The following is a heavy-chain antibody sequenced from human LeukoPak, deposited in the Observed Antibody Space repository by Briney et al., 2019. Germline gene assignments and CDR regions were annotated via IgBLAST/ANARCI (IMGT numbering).Heavy chain of an antibody. CDR2: IYSGGST. J-gene: IGHJ4*02. V-gene: IGHV3-66*01. CDR3: ARSYYDSSGYRQISCVGY. Sequence: GGSLRLSCAASGFTVSSNYMSWVRQAPGKGLEWVSVIYSGGSTYYADSVKGRFTISRDNPKNTLYLQMNSLRAEDTAVYYCARSYYDSSGYRQISCVGYWGQGTLVTVSS. D-gene: IGHD3-22*01. CDR1: GFTVSSNY.